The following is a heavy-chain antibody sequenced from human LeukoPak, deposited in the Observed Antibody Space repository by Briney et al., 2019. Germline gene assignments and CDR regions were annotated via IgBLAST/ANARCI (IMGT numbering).Heavy chain of an antibody. J-gene: IGHJ4*02. CDR1: GVSISSYY. V-gene: IGHV4-59*01. Sequence: SETLSLTCTDSGVSISSYYWSWIRQPPGKGLEWIGYRYYRGSTNYNPSLKSRVTISVDTSKNQFSLKLSSVTAADTAVYYCATLGSFDYWGQGTLVTVSS. D-gene: IGHD7-27*01. CDR2: RYYRGST. CDR3: ATLGSFDY.